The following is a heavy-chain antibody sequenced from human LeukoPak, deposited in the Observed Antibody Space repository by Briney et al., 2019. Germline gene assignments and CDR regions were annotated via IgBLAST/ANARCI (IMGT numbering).Heavy chain of an antibody. CDR3: ARAYYDYVWGSYRYQGFDP. CDR2: ISSSGSTI. CDR1: GFNVSINY. V-gene: IGHV3-11*04. D-gene: IGHD3-16*02. Sequence: GGSLRLSCVASGFNVSINYMTWVRQAPGNGLEWVSYISSSGSTIYYADSVKGRFTISRDNAKNSLYLQMNSLRAEDTAVYYCARAYYDYVWGSYRYQGFDPWGQGTLVTVSS. J-gene: IGHJ5*02.